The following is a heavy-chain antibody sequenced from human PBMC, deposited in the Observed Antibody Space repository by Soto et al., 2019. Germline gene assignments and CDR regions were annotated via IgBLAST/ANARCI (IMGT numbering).Heavy chain of an antibody. Sequence: QVQLVESGGGVVQPGRSLRLSCAGSGFTFSNYGLHWVRQAPGKGLEWVAFISYDGSHKYYADSVKGLFTISRDNSNNMLYLQMDSLRAEDTAVYYCAKDGAPRYCGRSSCRPAGAYWGEGTLVTVSS. J-gene: IGHJ4*02. CDR1: GFTFSNYG. V-gene: IGHV3-30*18. CDR3: AKDGAPRYCGRSSCRPAGAY. CDR2: ISYDGSHK. D-gene: IGHD2-15*01.